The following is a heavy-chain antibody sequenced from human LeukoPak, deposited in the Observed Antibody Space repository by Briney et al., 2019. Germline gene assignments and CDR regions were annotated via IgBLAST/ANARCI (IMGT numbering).Heavy chain of an antibody. J-gene: IGHJ5*02. Sequence: SETLSGTCTVSGGSISSGDYYWSWIRQPPGKGLEWIGYIYYSGSTYYNPSLKSRLTLSVDTSKNQFSLKLGSVTAADTSVYYCARLSDRDPQHWFDPWGQGILVTVSS. CDR3: ARLSDRDPQHWFDP. D-gene: IGHD2/OR15-2a*01. V-gene: IGHV4-30-4*01. CDR1: GGSISSGDYY. CDR2: IYYSGST.